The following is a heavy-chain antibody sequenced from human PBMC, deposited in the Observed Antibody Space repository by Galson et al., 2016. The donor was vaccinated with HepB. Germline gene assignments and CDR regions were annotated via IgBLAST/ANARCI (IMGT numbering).Heavy chain of an antibody. CDR1: GLTFSNYA. CDR3: AKGGGSTWYISPHFVDP. J-gene: IGHJ5*02. V-gene: IGHV3-23*01. D-gene: IGHD6-13*01. CDR2: ISGDTTNT. Sequence: SLRLSCAASGLTFSNYAMTWVRRAPGKGLEWVSSISGDTTNTYYADSVKGRFTNSRDTSKNTFYLQMNSLSAEDTASYYCAKGGGSTWYISPHFVDPWGQGTLVTVSS.